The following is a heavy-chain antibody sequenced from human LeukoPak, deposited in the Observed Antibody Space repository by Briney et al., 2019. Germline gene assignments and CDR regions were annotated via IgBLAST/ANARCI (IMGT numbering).Heavy chain of an antibody. Sequence: ASETLSLTCTVSGGSISSSSYSWSWVRQPPGKGLEWIGYIYYSGSTNYNPSLKSRVTISVDTSKNQFSLKLSSVTAADTAVYYCARQTFRYDSSGYYSGLDYWGQGTLVTVSS. CDR2: IYYSGST. J-gene: IGHJ4*02. D-gene: IGHD3-22*01. CDR3: ARQTFRYDSSGYYSGLDY. CDR1: GGSISSSSYS. V-gene: IGHV4-61*01.